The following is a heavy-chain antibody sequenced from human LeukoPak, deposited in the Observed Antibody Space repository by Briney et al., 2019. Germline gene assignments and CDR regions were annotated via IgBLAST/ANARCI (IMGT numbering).Heavy chain of an antibody. J-gene: IGHJ4*02. D-gene: IGHD3-22*01. Sequence: ASVKVSCKASGYTFTSYAMHWVRQAAGQRLEWMGWINAGNGNTKYSQKFQGRVTITRDTSASTAYMELSSLRSEDTAVYYCARTYYYDSSGYWNQFDYWGQGTLVTVSS. CDR1: GYTFTSYA. V-gene: IGHV1-3*01. CDR2: INAGNGNT. CDR3: ARTYYYDSSGYWNQFDY.